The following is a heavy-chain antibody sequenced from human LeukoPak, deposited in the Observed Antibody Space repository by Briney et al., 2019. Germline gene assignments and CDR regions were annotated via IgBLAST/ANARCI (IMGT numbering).Heavy chain of an antibody. Sequence: ASVKVSCKASGYTFTSYFMHWVRQAPGQGLEWMGLINPTGGSTSYAQKFQGRVTMTRDTSTSTVYMELSSLRSEDTAVYYCARDRSRVGATLTYYFDYWGQGTLVTVSS. J-gene: IGHJ4*02. CDR1: GYTFTSYF. CDR3: ARDRSRVGATLTYYFDY. D-gene: IGHD1-26*01. V-gene: IGHV1-46*01. CDR2: INPTGGST.